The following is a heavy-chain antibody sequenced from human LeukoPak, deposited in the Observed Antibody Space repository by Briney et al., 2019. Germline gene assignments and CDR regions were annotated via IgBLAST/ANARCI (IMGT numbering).Heavy chain of an antibody. V-gene: IGHV3-48*03. D-gene: IGHD5-24*01. CDR1: GFTFSSYE. CDR3: ARDMGWQQFDQ. J-gene: IGHJ4*02. Sequence: PGGSLRLSCAASGFTFSSYEMNWVRQAPGKGLEWVSYISSSGSTIYYADSVKGRLTISRDNARNPLYLQMNSLTVEDTAVYYCARDMGWQQFDQWGQGTLVTVSS. CDR2: ISSSGSTI.